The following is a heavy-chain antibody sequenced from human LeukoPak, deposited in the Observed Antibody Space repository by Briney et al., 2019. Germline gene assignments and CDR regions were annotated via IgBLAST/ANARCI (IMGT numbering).Heavy chain of an antibody. CDR3: ARVPYYYGSGSYSSHLDY. D-gene: IGHD3-10*01. CDR2: ISSSSSYI. J-gene: IGHJ4*02. CDR1: GFTFSSYA. V-gene: IGHV3-21*01. Sequence: PGGSLRLSCAASGFTFSSYAMRWVRQAPGKGLEWVSSISSSSSYIYYADSVKGRFTISRDNAKNSLYLQMNSLRAEDTAVYYCARVPYYYGSGSYSSHLDYWGQGTLVTVSS.